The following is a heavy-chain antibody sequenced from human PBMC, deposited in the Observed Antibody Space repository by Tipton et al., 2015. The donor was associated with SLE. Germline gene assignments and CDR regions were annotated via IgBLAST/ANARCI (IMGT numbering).Heavy chain of an antibody. D-gene: IGHD3-10*01. J-gene: IGHJ4*02. CDR1: GGSISSYY. CDR2: IYNSGST. Sequence: TLSLTCTVSGGSISSYYWSWIRQPAGKGLEWIGRIYNSGSTNYNPSLKSRVTMSEDTSKNQFSLKLSSVTAADTAVYYCARVATMVRGVTAVFDYWGQGTLVTVSS. V-gene: IGHV4-4*07. CDR3: ARVATMVRGVTAVFDY.